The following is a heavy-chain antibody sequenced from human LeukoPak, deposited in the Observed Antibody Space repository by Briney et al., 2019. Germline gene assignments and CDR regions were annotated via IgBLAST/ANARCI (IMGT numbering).Heavy chain of an antibody. CDR1: GFTFSGYS. CDR3: ARDARGTDFWSGLLYYFDY. V-gene: IGHV3-21*01. J-gene: IGHJ4*02. CDR2: ISSSSSYI. Sequence: PGGSLRLSCATSGFTFSGYSMNWVRQAPGKGLEGVSSISSSSSYIYYADSVKGRFTISRDNAKNSLYLQMNSLRAEDTAVYYCARDARGTDFWSGLLYYFDYWGQGTLVTVSS. D-gene: IGHD3-3*01.